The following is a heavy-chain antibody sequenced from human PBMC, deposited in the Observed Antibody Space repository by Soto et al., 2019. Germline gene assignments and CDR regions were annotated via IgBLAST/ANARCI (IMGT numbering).Heavy chain of an antibody. J-gene: IGHJ4*02. CDR3: AREALTTVVTPRWVFDY. D-gene: IGHD4-17*01. CDR2: INPSGGST. CDR1: GYTFTSYY. Sequence: GASVKVSCKASGYTFTSYYIHWVRQAPGQGLEWMGIINPSGGSTSYAQKFQGRVTMTRDTSTSTVYMELSSLRSEDTAVYYCAREALTTVVTPRWVFDYGGQGTLVTVSS. V-gene: IGHV1-46*03.